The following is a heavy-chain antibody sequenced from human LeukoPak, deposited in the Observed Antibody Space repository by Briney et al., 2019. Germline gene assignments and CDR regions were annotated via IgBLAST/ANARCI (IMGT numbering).Heavy chain of an antibody. CDR3: AKLRWALPHYDAFDI. J-gene: IGHJ3*02. CDR2: ISGSGGST. D-gene: IGHD1-26*01. Sequence: PGGSLRLAWAASGFTVSSNYMSWVRQAPGKGLEWVSAISGSGGSTYYAGSVKGRFTISRDNSKNTLYLQMNSRRGEDPAVYYCAKLRWALPHYDAFDIWGQGTMVTVSS. V-gene: IGHV3-23*01. CDR1: GFTVSSNY.